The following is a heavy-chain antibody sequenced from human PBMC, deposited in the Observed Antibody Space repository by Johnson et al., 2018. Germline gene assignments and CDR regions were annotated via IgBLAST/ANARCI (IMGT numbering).Heavy chain of an antibody. Sequence: QVQLLEAGGGVVQAGRSLRLSCAASRFTFSDYGMHWVRPAPGKGLEWVAVTSYDGNNTYYADSVKGRFTISRDNSKNTLYLQMNSLRAEETAVYYCAKGGGGYPNYYYMDVWGKGTTVTVSS. V-gene: IGHV3-30*18. J-gene: IGHJ6*03. CDR3: AKGGGGYPNYYYMDV. D-gene: IGHD1-26*01. CDR2: TSYDGNNT. CDR1: RFTFSDYG.